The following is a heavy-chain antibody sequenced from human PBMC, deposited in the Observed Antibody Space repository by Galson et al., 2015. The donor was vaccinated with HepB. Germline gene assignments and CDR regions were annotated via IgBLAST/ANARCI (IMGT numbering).Heavy chain of an antibody. V-gene: IGHV3-30-3*01. Sequence: SLRLSCAASGFTFSSYAMHWVRQAPGKGLEWVAVISYDGSNKYYADSVKGRFTISRDNSKNTLYLQMNSLRAEDTAVYYCARDFETATWGQGTLVTVSS. J-gene: IGHJ5*02. D-gene: IGHD2-21*02. CDR2: ISYDGSNK. CDR1: GFTFSSYA. CDR3: ARDFETAT.